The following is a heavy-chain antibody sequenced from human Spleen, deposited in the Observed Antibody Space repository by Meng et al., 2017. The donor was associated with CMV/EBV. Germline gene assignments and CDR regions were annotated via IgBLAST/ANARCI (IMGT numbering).Heavy chain of an antibody. Sequence: ASVKVSCKASGYTFTSYYMHWVRQAPGQGLEWMGWINPNSGGTNYAQKFQGRVTMTRDTSISTAYMELSRLRSDDTAVYYCARVGGPAAIGEGWFDPWGQGTLVTVSS. CDR3: ARVGGPAAIGEGWFDP. D-gene: IGHD2-2*01. CDR1: GYTFTSYY. CDR2: INPNSGGT. J-gene: IGHJ5*02. V-gene: IGHV1-2*02.